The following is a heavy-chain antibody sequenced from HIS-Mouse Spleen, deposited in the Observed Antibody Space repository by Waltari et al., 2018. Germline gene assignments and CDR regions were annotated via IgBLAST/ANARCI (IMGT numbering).Heavy chain of an antibody. Sequence: QLQLQESGPGLVKPSETLSLTCTVSGRSISSSSYYWGWIRRPPGKGLEWIGSIYYSGSTSYNQSLKSRVTISVDTSKNQFSLKLSSVTAADTAVYYCAREIPYSSSWYDWYFDLWGRGTLVTVSS. J-gene: IGHJ2*01. CDR2: IYYSGST. V-gene: IGHV4-39*07. D-gene: IGHD6-13*01. CDR3: AREIPYSSSWYDWYFDL. CDR1: GRSISSSSYY.